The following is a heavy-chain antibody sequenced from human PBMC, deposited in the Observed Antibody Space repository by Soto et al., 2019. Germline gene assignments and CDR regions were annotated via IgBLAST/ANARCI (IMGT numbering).Heavy chain of an antibody. J-gene: IGHJ6*02. CDR3: ARDPLVGASYYYYYGMDV. V-gene: IGHV3-7*03. Sequence: VGSLRLSCAASGFTFSSYWMSWVRQAPGKGLEWVANIKQDGSEKYYVDSVKGRFTISRDNAKNSLYLQMNSLRAEDTAVYYCARDPLVGASYYYYYGMDVWGQGTTVTVSS. CDR2: IKQDGSEK. CDR1: GFTFSSYW. D-gene: IGHD1-26*01.